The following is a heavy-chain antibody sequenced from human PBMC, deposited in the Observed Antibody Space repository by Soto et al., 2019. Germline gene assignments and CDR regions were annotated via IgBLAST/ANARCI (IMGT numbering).Heavy chain of an antibody. CDR1: GFTFTRYS. CDR3: ARESEDLTSNFDY. J-gene: IGHJ4*02. V-gene: IGHV3-21*06. CDR2: ISSTTNYI. Sequence: GGSLRLSCAASGFTFTRYSMNWVSQAPGKGLEWVSSISSTTNYIYYGDSMKGRFTISRDNAKNSLYLEMNSLRAEDTAVYYCARESEDLTSNFDYWGQGTLVTVSS.